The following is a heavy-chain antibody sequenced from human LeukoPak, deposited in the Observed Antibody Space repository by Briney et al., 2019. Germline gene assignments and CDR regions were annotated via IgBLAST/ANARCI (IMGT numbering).Heavy chain of an antibody. V-gene: IGHV3-30*03. CDR1: GFTFNSYG. CDR2: ISYDGRNK. J-gene: IGHJ4*02. D-gene: IGHD3-3*01. Sequence: GGSLRLSCAASGFTFNSYGMHWVRQAPGKGLEWVAVISYDGRNKYYADSVKGRFTISRDNSKNTLYLQMNSLRVEDTAVYYCTRGTVRSSFDYWGQGTLVTASS. CDR3: TRGTVRSSFDY.